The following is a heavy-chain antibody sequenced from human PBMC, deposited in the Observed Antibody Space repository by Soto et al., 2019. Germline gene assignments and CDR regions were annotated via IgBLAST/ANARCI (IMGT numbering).Heavy chain of an antibody. Sequence: QEQLVESGGGVVQPGRSLRLSCAASGFTFSTYGMHWVRQAPGKGLEWVAIISYDGSNKYYADSVQGRFTISRDNSKNTLYLQMNSLRDEDTAVYYCAKDIHPGRDGFHDGGDCWGQGTLVTVSS. J-gene: IGHJ4*02. CDR2: ISYDGSNK. CDR3: AKDIHPGRDGFHDGGDC. V-gene: IGHV3-30*18. CDR1: GFTFSTYG. D-gene: IGHD3-16*01.